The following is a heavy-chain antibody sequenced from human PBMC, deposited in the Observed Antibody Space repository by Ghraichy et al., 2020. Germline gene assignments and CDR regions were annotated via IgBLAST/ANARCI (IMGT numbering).Heavy chain of an antibody. D-gene: IGHD6-13*01. J-gene: IGHJ5*02. CDR2: IYYSGST. CDR1: GGSISSYY. Sequence: TLSLTCTVSGGSISSYYWSWIRQPPGKGLEWIGYIYYSGSTNYNPSLKSRVTISVDTSKNQFSLKLSSVTAADTAVYYCARGKSSPNGFDPWGQGTLVTVSS. CDR3: ARGKSSPNGFDP. V-gene: IGHV4-59*08.